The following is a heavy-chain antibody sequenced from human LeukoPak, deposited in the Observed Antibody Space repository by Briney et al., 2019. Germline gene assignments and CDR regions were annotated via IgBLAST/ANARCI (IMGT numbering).Heavy chain of an antibody. CDR2: SATTKPTSCTT. Sequence: GGSLRPSWAGVGFSIVDHHMDWVRQPPGEGRGWIGRSATTKPTSCTTQYAASARGRFTISRDDSQNSLYLLLNSLKPEDTAVYFRVRVVTTGSGWYHFDTWGLGTLVTVSS. V-gene: IGHV3-72*01. J-gene: IGHJ4*02. D-gene: IGHD6-13*01. CDR3: VRVVTTGSGWYHFDT. CDR1: GFSIVDHH.